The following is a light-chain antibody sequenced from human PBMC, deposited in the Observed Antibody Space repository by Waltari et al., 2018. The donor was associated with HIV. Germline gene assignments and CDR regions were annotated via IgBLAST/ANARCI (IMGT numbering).Light chain of an antibody. J-gene: IGKJ3*01. CDR3: QQFNSYPFT. V-gene: IGKV1-13*02. CDR1: QGISSA. CDR2: VAS. Sequence: AIQLTQSPSSLSTSVGDRVTITCRASQGISSALAWYQQKPGKAPKLLINVASSLESGVPSRFSGSGSGTDFTLTISSLQPEDFATYYCQQFNSYPFTFGPGTKVDIK.